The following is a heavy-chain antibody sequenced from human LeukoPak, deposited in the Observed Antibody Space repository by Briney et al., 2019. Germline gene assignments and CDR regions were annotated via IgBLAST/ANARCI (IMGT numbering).Heavy chain of an antibody. CDR2: ISSDGSIT. CDR1: GFTFSNNW. V-gene: IGHV3-74*01. Sequence: GGSLRLSCAASGFTFSNNWMHWVRRAPGKGLVWVSRISSDGSITSYADSVKGRFTISRDNAKNTLFLQMNSLRAEDTAVYYCARDLDSSAWYGDWGQGTLVTVSS. D-gene: IGHD6-19*01. CDR3: ARDLDSSAWYGD. J-gene: IGHJ4*02.